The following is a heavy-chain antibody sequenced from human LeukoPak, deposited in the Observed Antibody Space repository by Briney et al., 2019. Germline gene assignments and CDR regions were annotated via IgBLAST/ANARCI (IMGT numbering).Heavy chain of an antibody. CDR2: ISSSGSTI. CDR3: ARGGTLEYFQH. V-gene: IGHV3-48*03. J-gene: IGHJ1*01. CDR1: GFTFSSYE. Sequence: QTGGSLRLSCAASGFTFSSYEMNWVRRAPGKGLEWVSYISSSGSTIYYADSVKGRFTISRDNAKNSLYLQMNSLRAEDTAVYYCARGGTLEYFQHWGQGTLVTVSS.